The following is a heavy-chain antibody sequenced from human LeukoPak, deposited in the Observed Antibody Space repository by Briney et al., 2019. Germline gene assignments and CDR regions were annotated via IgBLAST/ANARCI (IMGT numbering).Heavy chain of an antibody. J-gene: IGHJ3*02. CDR1: GGSISSGGYY. V-gene: IGHV4-31*03. CDR3: ARDYYGSGSYYNDAFDI. D-gene: IGHD3-10*01. Sequence: TLSLTCTVSGGSISSGGYYWSWIRQHPGKGLEWIGYIYYSGSTYYNPSLKSRVTISVDTSKNQFSLKLSSVTAADTAVYYCARDYYGSGSYYNDAFDIWGQGTMVTVSS. CDR2: IYYSGST.